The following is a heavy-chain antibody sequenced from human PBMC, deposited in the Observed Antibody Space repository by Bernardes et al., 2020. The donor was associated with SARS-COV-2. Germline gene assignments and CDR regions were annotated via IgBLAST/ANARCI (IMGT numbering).Heavy chain of an antibody. D-gene: IGHD3-3*01. J-gene: IGHJ5*02. CDR2: IYSSGNT. V-gene: IGHV4-39*01. CDR3: ARPNMIFGVVGWFDP. Sequence: SETLSLTCTVSGASSSGSSFYWGWIRQPPGKGLKWIGNIYSSGNTYYNPSLKSRVTISVDTSKNQFYLKLSSVTAADTAVYYCARPNMIFGVVGWFDPWGQGTLVTVSS. CDR1: GASSSGSSFY.